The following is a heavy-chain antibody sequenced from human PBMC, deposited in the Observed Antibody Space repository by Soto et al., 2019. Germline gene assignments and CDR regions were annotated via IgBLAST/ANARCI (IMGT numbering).Heavy chain of an antibody. J-gene: IGHJ4*02. D-gene: IGHD3-3*01. CDR3: ARLQFNVKAIHFDS. Sequence: QLQLQESGPGPVKPSETLSLTCTVSGGSISDGLYYWGWIRQPPGTELEWFGSVYYTGRTCYNPSLHSRATISPDTSQNQFSLRLTSVTAADIAVYFCARLQFNVKAIHFDSWFQGTLVTVSS. V-gene: IGHV4-39*01. CDR1: GGSISDGLYY. CDR2: VYYTGRT.